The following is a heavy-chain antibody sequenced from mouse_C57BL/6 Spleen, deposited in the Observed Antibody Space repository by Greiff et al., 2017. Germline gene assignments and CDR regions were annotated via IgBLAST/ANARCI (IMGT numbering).Heavy chain of an antibody. CDR2: IHPNSGST. D-gene: IGHD1-1*02. V-gene: IGHV1-64*01. CDR3: ASREVGYYFDY. J-gene: IGHJ2*01. Sequence: VQLQQPGAELVKPGASVKLSCKASGYTFTSYWMHWVKQRPGQGLEWIGMIHPNSGSTNYNEKFKSKATLTVDKSSSTAYMQLSSLTSEDSAVYYCASREVGYYFDYWGQGTTLTVSS. CDR1: GYTFTSYW.